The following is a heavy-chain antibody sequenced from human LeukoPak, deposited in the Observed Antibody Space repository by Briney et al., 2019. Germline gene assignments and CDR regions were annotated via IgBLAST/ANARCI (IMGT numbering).Heavy chain of an antibody. J-gene: IGHJ4*02. Sequence: GASVKVSCKASGYTFTGYYMHWVRQAPGQGLEWMGWINPNSGGTNYAQKFQGRVTMIRDTSISTAYMELSRLRSDDTAVYYCARVAVPYYYDSSGYLTYFDYWGQGTLVTVSS. V-gene: IGHV1-2*02. D-gene: IGHD3-22*01. CDR2: INPNSGGT. CDR1: GYTFTGYY. CDR3: ARVAVPYYYDSSGYLTYFDY.